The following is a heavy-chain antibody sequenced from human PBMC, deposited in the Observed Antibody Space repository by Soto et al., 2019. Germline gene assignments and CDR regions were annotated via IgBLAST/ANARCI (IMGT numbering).Heavy chain of an antibody. D-gene: IGHD6-6*01. CDR2: IWYDGSNK. CDR3: ARGALSARPDY. V-gene: IGHV3-33*01. CDR1: GFTFKNYA. J-gene: IGHJ4*02. Sequence: QVQLVESGGGVVQPGRSLRLSCAASGFTFKNYAMHWVRQAPGKGLEWVAVIWYDGSNKYYEDSVKGRFTISRDNTKNTLSLQMNSLRAEDTAVYYCARGALSARPDYWGQGTLVTVSS.